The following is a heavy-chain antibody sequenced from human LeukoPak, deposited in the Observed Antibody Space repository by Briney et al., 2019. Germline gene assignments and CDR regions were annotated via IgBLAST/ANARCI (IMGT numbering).Heavy chain of an antibody. CDR3: AKDQYGGNPQYYFDY. J-gene: IGHJ4*02. V-gene: IGHV3-23*01. D-gene: IGHD4-23*01. Sequence: GSLRLSCAASGFTFSSYAMSWVRQAPGKGLDWVSAISGSGGSTYYADSVKGRFTISRDNSKNTLYLQMNSLRAEDTAVYYCAKDQYGGNPQYYFDYWGQGTLVTVSS. CDR2: ISGSGGST. CDR1: GFTFSSYA.